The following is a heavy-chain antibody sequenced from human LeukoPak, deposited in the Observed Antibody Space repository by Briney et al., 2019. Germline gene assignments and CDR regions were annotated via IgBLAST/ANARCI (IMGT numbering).Heavy chain of an antibody. J-gene: IGHJ6*03. CDR1: GYTFTSYG. CDR2: ISNYNGNT. Sequence: ASVKVSCKASGYTFTSYGISWVRQAPGQGLEWMGWISNYNGNTNYAQKLQGRVTMTTDTSTSTAYMELRSLRSDDTAVYYCARGRYCSSTSCYKAYYYYMDVWGKGTTVTVSS. V-gene: IGHV1-18*01. D-gene: IGHD2-2*02. CDR3: ARGRYCSSTSCYKAYYYYMDV.